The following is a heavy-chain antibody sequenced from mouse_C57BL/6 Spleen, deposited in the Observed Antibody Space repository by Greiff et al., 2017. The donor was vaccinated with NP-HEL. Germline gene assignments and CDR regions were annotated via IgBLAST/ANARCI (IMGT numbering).Heavy chain of an antibody. CDR2: IDPSDSYT. V-gene: IGHV1-59*01. J-gene: IGHJ1*03. D-gene: IGHD1-1*01. CDR1: GYTFTSYW. CDR3: ARLELHGYFDV. Sequence: QVQLKQPGAELVRPGTSVKLSCKASGYTFTSYWMHWVKQRPGQGLEWIGVIDPSDSYTNYNQKFKGKATLTVDTSSSTAYMQLSSLTSEDSAVYYCARLELHGYFDVWGTGTTVTVSS.